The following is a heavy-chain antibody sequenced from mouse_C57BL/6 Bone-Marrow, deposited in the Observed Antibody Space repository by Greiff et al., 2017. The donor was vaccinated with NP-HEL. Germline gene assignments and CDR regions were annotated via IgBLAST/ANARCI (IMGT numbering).Heavy chain of an antibody. CDR2: IYPGDGDT. Sequence: VHLVESGPELVKPGASVKISCKASGYAFSSSWMNWVKQRPGKGLEWIGRIYPGDGDTNYNGKFKGKATLTADKSSSTAYMQLSSLTSEDSAVYFCARFITTVVGEWYFDVWGTGTTVTVSS. J-gene: IGHJ1*03. CDR3: ARFITTVVGEWYFDV. D-gene: IGHD1-1*01. V-gene: IGHV1-82*01. CDR1: GYAFSSSW.